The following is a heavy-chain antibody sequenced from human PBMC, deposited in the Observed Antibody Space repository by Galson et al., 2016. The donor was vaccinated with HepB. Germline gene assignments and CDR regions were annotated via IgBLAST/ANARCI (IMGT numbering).Heavy chain of an antibody. CDR1: GFTFSETY. V-gene: IGHV3-11*01. D-gene: IGHD6-25*01. J-gene: IGHJ4*02. Sequence: SLRLSCAASGFTFSETYMTWIRQAPGKGLEWIPYITSSGGLSYYADSMEGRFTISRDNAKNSVYLQINSLRAEDTAVYYCASRGFYGSLDNWGQGTLVTVSS. CDR3: ASRGFYGSLDN. CDR2: ITSSGGLS.